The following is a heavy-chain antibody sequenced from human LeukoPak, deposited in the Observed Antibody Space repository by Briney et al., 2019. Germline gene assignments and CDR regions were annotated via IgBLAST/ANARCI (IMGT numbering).Heavy chain of an antibody. CDR2: ISYDGSNK. CDR3: ARDSDQTLTY. Sequence: GRSLRLSCAASGLTFSSYAMHWVRQAPGKGLEWVAVISYDGSNKYYADSVKGRFTISRDNSKNTLYLQMNSLRAEDTAVYYCARDSDQTLTYWGQGTLVTVSS. D-gene: IGHD3-10*01. V-gene: IGHV3-30-3*01. CDR1: GLTFSSYA. J-gene: IGHJ4*02.